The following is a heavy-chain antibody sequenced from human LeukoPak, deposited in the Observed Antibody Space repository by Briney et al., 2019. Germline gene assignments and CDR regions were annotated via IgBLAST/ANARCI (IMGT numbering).Heavy chain of an antibody. CDR2: IYFSGST. CDR1: GGSISSYY. Sequence: PSETLSLTCTVSGGSISSYYWSWIRQPPGKGLEWIGYIYFSGSTNYNPSLKSRVTISVVTSKNQFSLKLSSVTAADTAVYYCARISRYYYYYYMDVWGKGTTVTVSS. J-gene: IGHJ6*03. CDR3: ARISRYYYYYYMDV. D-gene: IGHD6-13*01. V-gene: IGHV4-59*01.